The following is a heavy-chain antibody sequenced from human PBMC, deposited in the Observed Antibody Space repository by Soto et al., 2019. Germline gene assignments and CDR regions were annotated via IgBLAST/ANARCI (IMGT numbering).Heavy chain of an antibody. D-gene: IGHD2-2*01. Sequence: ASVKVSCKASGGTFSSYAISWVRQAPGQGLEWMGGIIPIFGTANYAQKFQGRVTITADESTSTAYMELSSLRSEDTAVYYCARGVVVVPAAVSLCYGMDVWGQGTTVTVSS. CDR3: ARGVVVVPAAVSLCYGMDV. CDR2: IIPIFGTA. CDR1: GGTFSSYA. J-gene: IGHJ6*02. V-gene: IGHV1-69*13.